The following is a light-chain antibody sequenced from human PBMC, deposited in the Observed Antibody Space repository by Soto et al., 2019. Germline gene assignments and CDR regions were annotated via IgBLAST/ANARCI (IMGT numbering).Light chain of an antibody. CDR1: SSHIGATYD. CDR2: GNR. V-gene: IGLV1-40*01. J-gene: IGLJ1*01. Sequence: QPVLTQPPSVSGAPVQRGTISSTGSSSHIGATYDVQWYQQLPGTAPKLLIYGNRNRPSGVPDRFSGSKSGTSASLAITGLQADDEADYYCQAYDSSLSAHYVFGTGTKVTVL. CDR3: QAYDSSLSAHYV.